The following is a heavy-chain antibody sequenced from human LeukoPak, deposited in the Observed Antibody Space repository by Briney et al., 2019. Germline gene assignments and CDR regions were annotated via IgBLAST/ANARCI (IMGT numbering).Heavy chain of an antibody. CDR2: IYSGGST. V-gene: IGHV3-66*02. D-gene: IGHD1-20*01. Sequence: GGSLRLSCAASGFTVSSNYMSWVRQAPGKGVEWVSVIYSGGSTYYADSVKGRFTISRDNSKNTLYLQMNSLRAEDTAVYYCARSPSYNWNYYYYGMDVWGQGTTVTVSS. CDR3: ARSPSYNWNYYYYGMDV. CDR1: GFTVSSNY. J-gene: IGHJ6*02.